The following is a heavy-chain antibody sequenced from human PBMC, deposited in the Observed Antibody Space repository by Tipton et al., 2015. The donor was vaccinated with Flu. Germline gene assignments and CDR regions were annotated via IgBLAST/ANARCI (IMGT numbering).Heavy chain of an antibody. CDR3: ARGNRGTMVRGVIKRSANWFDP. CDR2: MNPNSGNT. V-gene: IGHV1-8*01. Sequence: QLVQSGAEVKKPGASVKVSCKASGYTFTSYDINWVRQATGQGLEWMGWMNPNSGNTGYAQKFQGRVTMTRNTSISTAYMELSSLRSEDTAVYYCARGNRGTMVRGVIKRSANWFDPWGQGTLVTVSS. CDR1: GYTFTSYD. J-gene: IGHJ5*02. D-gene: IGHD3-10*01.